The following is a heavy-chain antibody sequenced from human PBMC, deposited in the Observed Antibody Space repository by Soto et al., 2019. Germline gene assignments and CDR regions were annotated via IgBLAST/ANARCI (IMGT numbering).Heavy chain of an antibody. CDR1: GYAFTGYY. CDR2: INPNSGGT. D-gene: IGHD3-16*02. V-gene: IGHV1-2*02. J-gene: IGHJ4*02. Sequence: ASVKVSCKASGYAFTGYYMHWVRQAPGQGLEWMGWINPNSGGTNYAQKFQGRVTMTRDTSISTAYMELSRLRSDDTAVYYCARALHVWGSYRLAYWGQGTLVTVSS. CDR3: ARALHVWGSYRLAY.